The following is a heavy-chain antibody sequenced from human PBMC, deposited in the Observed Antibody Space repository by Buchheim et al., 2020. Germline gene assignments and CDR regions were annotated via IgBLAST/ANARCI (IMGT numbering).Heavy chain of an antibody. CDR2: INPSGGST. J-gene: IGHJ4*02. V-gene: IGHV1-46*01. Sequence: QVQLVQSGAEVKKPGASVKVSCKASGYTFTSYYMHWVRQAPGQGLEWMGIINPSGGSTSYAQKFQGRVTMTSDTSTSTVYMELSSLRSEDTAVYYCARPQTKSYYYDSSGYYYFGDYFDYWGQGTL. CDR3: ARPQTKSYYYDSSGYYYFGDYFDY. D-gene: IGHD3-22*01. CDR1: GYTFTSYY.